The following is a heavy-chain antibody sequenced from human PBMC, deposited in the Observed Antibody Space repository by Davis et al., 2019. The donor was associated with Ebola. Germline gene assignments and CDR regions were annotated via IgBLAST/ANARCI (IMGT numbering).Heavy chain of an antibody. CDR2: INHSGST. J-gene: IGHJ4*02. Sequence: SETLSLTCAVYGGSFSGYYWSWIRQPPGKGLEWIGEINHSGSTNYNPSLKSLVTISLDTSKNQFTLKLNSVTAADTAVYYCARHGPPPTVTTPFDYWGQGTLVTVSS. D-gene: IGHD4-11*01. CDR1: GGSFSGYY. CDR3: ARHGPPPTVTTPFDY. V-gene: IGHV4-34*01.